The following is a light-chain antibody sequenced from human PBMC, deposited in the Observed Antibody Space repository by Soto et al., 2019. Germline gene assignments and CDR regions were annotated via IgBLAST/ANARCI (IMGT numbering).Light chain of an antibody. V-gene: IGLV2-14*03. Sequence: QSVLTQPTSVSGSPGQSISISCTGNHNDIGTYDYVSWYQQHPDRAPRLLIHGVTTRASGISDRFSASKSGLTASLTISGLQPEDEADYYCNSFTSNRIYVFGPGTKVTVL. J-gene: IGLJ1*01. CDR2: GVT. CDR3: NSFTSNRIYV. CDR1: HNDIGTYDY.